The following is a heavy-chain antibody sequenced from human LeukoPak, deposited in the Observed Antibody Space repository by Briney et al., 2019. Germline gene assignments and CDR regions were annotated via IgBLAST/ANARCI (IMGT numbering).Heavy chain of an antibody. CDR3: ARHPVGPGGLDV. Sequence: SETLSLTCTVSRGSVKTYSWSWVRQPPGKGLEWIGYVSYSGTANYNLSLKSRVTISVDTSKNQFSLKLSSVTAADTAVYYCARHPVGPGGLDVWGQGTTVTVSS. CDR1: RGSVKTYS. J-gene: IGHJ6*02. V-gene: IGHV4-59*08. CDR2: VSYSGTA.